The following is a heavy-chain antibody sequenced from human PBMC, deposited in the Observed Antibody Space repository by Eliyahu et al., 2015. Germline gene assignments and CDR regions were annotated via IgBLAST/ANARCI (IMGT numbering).Heavy chain of an antibody. V-gene: IGHV4-34*01. J-gene: IGHJ2*01. CDR3: AVDYGDHPLYWYFDL. D-gene: IGHD4-17*01. CDR1: GGSFSGYY. CDR2: INHSGSP. Sequence: QVQLQQWGAGLLKPSETLSLTCAVYGGSFSGYYWSWIRQPPGKGLEWIGGINHSGSPNYNPSLKSRVTISVDTSKNQFSLKLSSVTAADTAVYYCAVDYGDHPLYWYFDLWGRGTLVTVSS.